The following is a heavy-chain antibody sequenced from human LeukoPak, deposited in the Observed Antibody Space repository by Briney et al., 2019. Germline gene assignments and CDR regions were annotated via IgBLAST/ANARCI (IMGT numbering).Heavy chain of an antibody. J-gene: IGHJ4*02. CDR2: ISGSGGSI. D-gene: IGHD3-16*01. CDR3: AKGTYAVDY. V-gene: IGHV3-23*01. CDR1: GFTFSSYA. Sequence: GGSLRLSCAASGFTFSSYAMSWVRQAPGKGLEWVSGISGSGGSIYYTDSVKGRFTISRDNSKNTLYLQMNSLRAEDTAVYYCAKGTYAVDYWGQGTLVTVSS.